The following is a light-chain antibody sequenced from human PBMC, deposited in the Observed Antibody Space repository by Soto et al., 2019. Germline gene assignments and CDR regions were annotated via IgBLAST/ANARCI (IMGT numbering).Light chain of an antibody. J-gene: IGLJ3*02. CDR1: SGSIASNY. V-gene: IGLV6-57*01. Sequence: NFMLTQPHSVSESPGKTVIISCTRSSGSIASNYVQWYQQRPGSSPTTVISEDNQRPSWVPDRFSGSIDSSSNSASLTISGLDTEDEADYFCHSYDATNQVFGGGTKLTVL. CDR3: HSYDATNQV. CDR2: EDN.